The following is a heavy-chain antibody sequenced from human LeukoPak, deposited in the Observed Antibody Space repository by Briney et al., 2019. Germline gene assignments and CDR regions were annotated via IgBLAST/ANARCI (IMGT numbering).Heavy chain of an antibody. CDR3: ARGTTVPTDHVDY. V-gene: IGHV1-2*02. CDR2: INPNSGGT. D-gene: IGHD4-17*01. Sequence: ASVKVSCKASGGTFSSYAISWVRQAPGQGLEWMGWINPNSGGTNYAQKFQGRVTMTRDTSISTAYMELSRLRSDDTAVYYCARGTTVPTDHVDYWGQGTLVTVCS. J-gene: IGHJ4*02. CDR1: GGTFSSYA.